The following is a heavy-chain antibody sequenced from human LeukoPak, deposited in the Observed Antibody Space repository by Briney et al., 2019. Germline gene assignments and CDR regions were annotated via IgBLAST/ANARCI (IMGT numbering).Heavy chain of an antibody. CDR2: IYYSGST. CDR1: GGSISSYY. Sequence: SETLSLTCTVSGGSISSYYWSWIRQPPGKGLEWIGYIYYSGSTNYNPSLKSRVTISVDTSKNQFSLKLSSVTAADTAVYYCAGSPDDYFDYWGQGTLVTVSS. CDR3: AGSPDDYFDY. V-gene: IGHV4-59*12. J-gene: IGHJ4*02.